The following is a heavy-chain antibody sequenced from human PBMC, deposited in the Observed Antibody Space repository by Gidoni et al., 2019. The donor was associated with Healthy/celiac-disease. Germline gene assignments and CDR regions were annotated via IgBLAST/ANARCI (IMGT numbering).Heavy chain of an antibody. CDR1: GFTFSSYG. J-gene: IGHJ4*02. V-gene: IGHV3-30*18. D-gene: IGHD6-19*01. Sequence: QVQLVESGGGVVQPGRSLSLSWAASGFTFSSYGRHWGRQAPGKGLEGVAVRSYDGSNKYYADSVKGRFTISRDNSKNTLYLQMNSLRAEDTAVYYCAKDGGWYYFDYWGQGTLVTVSS. CDR3: AKDGGWYYFDY. CDR2: RSYDGSNK.